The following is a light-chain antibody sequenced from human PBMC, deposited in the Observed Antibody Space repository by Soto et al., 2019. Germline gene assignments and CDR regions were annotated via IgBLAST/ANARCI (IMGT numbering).Light chain of an antibody. V-gene: IGKV3-11*01. CDR1: QSISLS. CDR3: QQRTDWPPWT. Sequence: ESFLTQSPAPLSLSPGERATLSCRASQSISLSLAWYQHKPGQAPRLLIYDASKRATGIPARFSGSGSGTDFTLSISSLEPEDFAVYYCQQRTDWPPWTFGQGTKVDIK. CDR2: DAS. J-gene: IGKJ1*01.